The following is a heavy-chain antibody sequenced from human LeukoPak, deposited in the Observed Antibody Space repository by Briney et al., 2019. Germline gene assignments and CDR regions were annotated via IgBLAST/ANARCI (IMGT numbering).Heavy chain of an antibody. CDR2: IYSGGRT. J-gene: IGHJ4*02. CDR1: GFTVSTND. V-gene: IGHV3-66*01. CDR3: ASTGYYSYFDH. Sequence: GSLRLSCAASGFTVSTNDMSWVRQAPGKGLQWVSVIYSGGRTYYADSVKGRFTISRDDSKNTLYLQMNSLRAEDTAVYYCASTGYYSYFDHWGQGTLVTVSS. D-gene: IGHD3-9*01.